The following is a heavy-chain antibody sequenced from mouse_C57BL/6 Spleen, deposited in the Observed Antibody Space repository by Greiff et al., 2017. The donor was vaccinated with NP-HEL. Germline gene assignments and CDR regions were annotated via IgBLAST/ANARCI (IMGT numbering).Heavy chain of an antibody. Sequence: VQLQQSGPELVKPGDSVKISCKASGYSFTGYFMNWVMQSHGKSLEWIGRINPYNGDTFYNQKFKGKATLTVDKSSSTAHMELRSLTSEDSAVDYCAREGPDGAFAYWGQGTLVTVSA. D-gene: IGHD1-1*02. CDR3: AREGPDGAFAY. CDR2: INPYNGDT. J-gene: IGHJ3*01. V-gene: IGHV1-20*01. CDR1: GYSFTGYF.